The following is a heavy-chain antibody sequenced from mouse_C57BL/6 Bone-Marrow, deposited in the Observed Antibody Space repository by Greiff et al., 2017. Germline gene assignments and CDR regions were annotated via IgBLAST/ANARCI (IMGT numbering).Heavy chain of an antibody. D-gene: IGHD1-1*01. CDR1: GYAFSSSW. J-gene: IGHJ2*01. CDR2: IYPGDGDT. CDR3: ARWGTTVVGYFDY. Sequence: QVQLQQSGPELVKPGASVKISCKASGYAFSSSWMNWVKQRPGKGLEWIGRIYPGDGDTNYNGKFKGKATLTADKSSSTAYMQLSSLTSEDSAVYFCARWGTTVVGYFDYWGQGTTRTVSS. V-gene: IGHV1-82*01.